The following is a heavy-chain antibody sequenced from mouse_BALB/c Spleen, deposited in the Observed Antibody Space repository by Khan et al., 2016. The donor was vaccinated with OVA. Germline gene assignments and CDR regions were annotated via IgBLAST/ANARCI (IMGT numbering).Heavy chain of an antibody. J-gene: IGHJ4*01. D-gene: IGHD2-10*01. Sequence: QVQLKESGPGLVAPSQSLSITCNVSGFSLTGYGVNWVRQPPGKGLEWLGMIWGDGSTDYNSALKYRLSISKDNSKSQVLLKMNSLQTDDTAMYYCASAYYCNYREAIDYWGQGTSVTVSS. CDR2: IWGDGST. CDR3: ASAYYCNYREAIDY. V-gene: IGHV2-6-7*01. CDR1: GFSLTGYG.